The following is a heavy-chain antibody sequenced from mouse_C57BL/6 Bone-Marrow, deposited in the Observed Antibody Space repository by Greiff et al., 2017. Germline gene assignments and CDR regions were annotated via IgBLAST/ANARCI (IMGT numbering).Heavy chain of an antibody. CDR2: ICGVGST. V-gene: IGHV2-6*01. CDR3: ASSIYSDMDY. Sequence: VKVVESGPGLVAPSQSLSITCTVSGFSLTSYGVDWVRQSPGKGLEWLGVICGVGSTNYNSALKSSLSIIKDNSKSHVILKMNSLQTDDTAMYYCASSIYSDMDYWGQGTSVTVSS. CDR1: GFSLTSYG. D-gene: IGHD2-3*01. J-gene: IGHJ4*01.